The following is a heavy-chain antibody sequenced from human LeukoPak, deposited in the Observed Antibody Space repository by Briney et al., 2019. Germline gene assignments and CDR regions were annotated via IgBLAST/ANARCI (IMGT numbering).Heavy chain of an antibody. D-gene: IGHD6-13*01. J-gene: IGHJ4*02. CDR1: GFTFSSYS. Sequence: GGSLRLSCAASGFTFSSYSMNWVRQAPGKGLEWVAFIRYDGSNKYYADSVKGRFTISRDNSKNTLYLQMNSLRAEDTAVYYCAKGSGSSSFYWGQGTLVTVSS. CDR2: IRYDGSNK. CDR3: AKGSGSSSFY. V-gene: IGHV3-30*02.